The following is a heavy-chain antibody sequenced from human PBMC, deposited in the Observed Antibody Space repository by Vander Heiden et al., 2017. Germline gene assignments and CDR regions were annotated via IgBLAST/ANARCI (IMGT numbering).Heavy chain of an antibody. J-gene: IGHJ3*02. D-gene: IGHD3-16*01. V-gene: IGHV3-33*01. CDR1: GFTFSSYG. CDR2: IWYDGTKK. Sequence: QVQLVESGGGVVQPGRSLRLSCAASGFTFSSYGMHWVRQAPGKGLEWVAVIWYDGTKKFYVDSVKGRFTISRDNSKNMLFLQMNSLRAEDTAIYYCARDLGIWVQGTLVTVSS. CDR3: ARDLGI.